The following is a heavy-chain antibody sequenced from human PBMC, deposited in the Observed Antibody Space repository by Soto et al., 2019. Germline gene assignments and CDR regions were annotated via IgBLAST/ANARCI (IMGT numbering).Heavy chain of an antibody. CDR1: GYTSTSYG. V-gene: IGHV1-18*01. CDR2: ISAYNGNT. Sequence: QVQLVQSGAEVKKPGASVKVSCKASGYTSTSYGISWVRQAPGQGLEWMGWISAYNGNTNYAQKLQDRVTMTTDTSTSTAYMELRSLRSDDTAVYYCARDGYYDSSGYRSDFDYWGQGTLVTVSS. D-gene: IGHD3-22*01. J-gene: IGHJ4*02. CDR3: ARDGYYDSSGYRSDFDY.